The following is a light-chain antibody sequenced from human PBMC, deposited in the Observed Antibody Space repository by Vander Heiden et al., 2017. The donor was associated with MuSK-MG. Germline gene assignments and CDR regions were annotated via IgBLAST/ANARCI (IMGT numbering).Light chain of an antibody. V-gene: IGKV3-11*01. CDR2: DAS. Sequence: EIVLTQSPATLSLSPGERATLSCRASQSVTNYLAWYQQKPGQAPRLLIYDASNRATGIPARFSGSGYGTDFTLTISSREPEDFAVYYCQQRSNWLSITFGQGTRLEIK. CDR1: QSVTNY. J-gene: IGKJ5*01. CDR3: QQRSNWLSIT.